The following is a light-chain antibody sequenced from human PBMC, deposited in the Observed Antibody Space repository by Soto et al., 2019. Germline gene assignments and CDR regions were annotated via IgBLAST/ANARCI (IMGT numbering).Light chain of an antibody. J-gene: IGKJ5*01. CDR2: GAS. CDR3: HQYDNWPKT. V-gene: IGKV3-15*01. CDR1: QSVSSN. Sequence: EVVVTQSPATLSVYPGERATLSCRASQSVSSNLAWYQQKPGQAPRLLIYGASTRATGIPARFSGSGSGTEFTLTISSLQSEDFAVYYCHQYDNWPKTFGQGTRLEIK.